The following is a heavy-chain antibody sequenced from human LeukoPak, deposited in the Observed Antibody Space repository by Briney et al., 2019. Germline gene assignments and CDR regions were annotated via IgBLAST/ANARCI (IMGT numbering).Heavy chain of an antibody. J-gene: IGHJ5*02. CDR1: GYSFASYW. Sequence: GESLKISCKGSGYSFASYWIAWVRQMPGKGLEWMGIIYPGDSDTRHSPSFRGQVTISADKSIDTAYLQWSSLKASDTAIYYCARRGESYEWFDPWGQGTLVTVSS. CDR2: IYPGDSDT. D-gene: IGHD1-26*01. CDR3: ARRGESYEWFDP. V-gene: IGHV5-51*01.